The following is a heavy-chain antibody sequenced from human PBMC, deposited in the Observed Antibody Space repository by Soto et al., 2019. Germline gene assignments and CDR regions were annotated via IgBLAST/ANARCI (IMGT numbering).Heavy chain of an antibody. Sequence: QVQLQESGPGLVKPSETLSLTCTVSGGSISGYFWSWIRQPPGKGLEWIGYISYSGSTNYNSSLKSRVTMSIDTAKNQFSLRLTSVTAADTAVYYCVRDGAATGSVYLDYWGQGTLVTVSS. CDR1: GGSISGYF. CDR2: ISYSGST. V-gene: IGHV4-59*01. CDR3: VRDGAATGSVYLDY. D-gene: IGHD6-13*01. J-gene: IGHJ4*02.